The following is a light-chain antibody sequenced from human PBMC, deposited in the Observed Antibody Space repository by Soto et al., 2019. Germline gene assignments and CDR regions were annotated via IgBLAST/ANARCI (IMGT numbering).Light chain of an antibody. J-gene: IGLJ3*02. CDR2: EVT. CDR1: SSDVGGHNF. Sequence: QSVLTQSASVSGSPGQSITISCTGTSSDVGGHNFVSWYQHHPGKAPKLMIYEVTHRPSGISDRFSGSKSGNTASLTISGPQAEDEADYYCNSYTSTFTWVFGGGTKLTVL. CDR3: NSYTSTFTWV. V-gene: IGLV2-14*01.